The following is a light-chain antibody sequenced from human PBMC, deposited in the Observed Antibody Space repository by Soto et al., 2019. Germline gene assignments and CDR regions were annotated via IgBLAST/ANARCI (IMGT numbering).Light chain of an antibody. CDR1: QAVPNN. Sequence: IHLTQSPSFLSASVRHRVTITCRPSQAVPNNMAWYQQKPGKPPKLLIYEESTLHSGVPSRFSGRKSGTQFTLTITSLQPEDLATYYCQQLNSYSPRLIFGGGTKADI. J-gene: IGKJ4*01. V-gene: IGKV1-9*01. CDR3: QQLNSYSPRLI. CDR2: EES.